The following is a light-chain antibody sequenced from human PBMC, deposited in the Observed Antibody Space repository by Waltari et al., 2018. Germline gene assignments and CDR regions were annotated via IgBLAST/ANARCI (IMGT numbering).Light chain of an antibody. V-gene: IGLV1-44*01. CDR3: AAWDDSLNGWL. CDR2: TSK. Sequence: QSMLTQPPSASATPGQTVTMSCSGSSSNMGRNTVQWYQQLPGAAPKLLIYTSKRRPSGVPHRFSASKSGPSASRAISGLQSEDEAEYYCAAWDDSLNGWLFGGGTKLTVL. J-gene: IGLJ3*02. CDR1: SSNMGRNT.